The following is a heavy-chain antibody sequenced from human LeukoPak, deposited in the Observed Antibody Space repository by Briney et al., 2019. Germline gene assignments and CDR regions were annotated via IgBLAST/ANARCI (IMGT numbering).Heavy chain of an antibody. D-gene: IGHD7-27*01. CDR1: GFTFTDYY. Sequence: GGSLRLSCAASGFTFTDYYMSWIRQAPGKGLEWISYISNTSPYTTYADSVEGRFTVSRDNANNSLYLQMNSLRAEVTAVYYCARGPLGSLHAFDIWGERAMGTVSS. CDR3: ARGPLGSLHAFDI. CDR2: ISNTSPYT. J-gene: IGHJ3*02. V-gene: IGHV3-11*06.